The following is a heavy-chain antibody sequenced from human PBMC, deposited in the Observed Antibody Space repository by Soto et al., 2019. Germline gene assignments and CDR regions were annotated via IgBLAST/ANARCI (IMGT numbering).Heavy chain of an antibody. V-gene: IGHV4-4*02. Sequence: SETLSLTYAVYGGYFSSNWWSWVRQPPGKGLEWIGEIYHSGSTNYNPSLKSRVTISVDKSKNQFSLKLSSVTAADTAVYYCARGYGSGSYIIDYYYYGMDVWGQGTTVTVSS. J-gene: IGHJ6*02. CDR2: IYHSGST. CDR3: ARGYGSGSYIIDYYYYGMDV. CDR1: GGYFSSNW. D-gene: IGHD3-10*01.